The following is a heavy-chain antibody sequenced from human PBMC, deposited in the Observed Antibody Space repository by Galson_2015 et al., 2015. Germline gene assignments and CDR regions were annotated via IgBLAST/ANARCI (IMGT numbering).Heavy chain of an antibody. V-gene: IGHV1-18*01. CDR2: ISPYSGNT. D-gene: IGHD3-3*01. CDR1: GYTFTSYG. J-gene: IGHJ4*02. CDR3: ARDRLSGYLQDY. Sequence: SVKVSCKASGYTFTSYGIRWVRQAPGQGLEWMGWISPYSGNTNYAQKFQGGVTMTTDTSTSTAYMELRSLISDDTAVYYCARDRLSGYLQDYWGQGTLVTVSS.